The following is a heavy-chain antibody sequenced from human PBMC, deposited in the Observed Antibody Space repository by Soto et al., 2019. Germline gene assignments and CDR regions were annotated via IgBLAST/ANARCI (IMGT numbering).Heavy chain of an antibody. D-gene: IGHD3-10*01. Sequence: SETLSLTCAVYGGSFSGYYWSWIRQPPGKGLEWIGEINHSGSTNYNPSLKSRVTISVDTSKNHFSLKLSSVTAADTAVYYCARAFGSGSYFPMKNWFDPWGQGTLVTVSS. CDR3: ARAFGSGSYFPMKNWFDP. V-gene: IGHV4-34*01. J-gene: IGHJ5*02. CDR2: INHSGST. CDR1: GGSFSGYY.